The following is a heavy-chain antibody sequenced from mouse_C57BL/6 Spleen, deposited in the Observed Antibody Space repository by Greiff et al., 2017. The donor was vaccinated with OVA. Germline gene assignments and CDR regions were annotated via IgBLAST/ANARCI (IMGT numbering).Heavy chain of an antibody. Sequence: EVHLVESGGGLVKPGGSLKLSCAASGFTFSDYGMHWVRQAPEQGLEWVAYISSGSSTIYYADTVKGRFTISRDNAKNTLFLQMTSRRSEDTAMYYCARGRFAYWGQGTLVTVSA. J-gene: IGHJ3*01. CDR2: ISSGSSTI. V-gene: IGHV5-17*01. CDR3: ARGRFAY. CDR1: GFTFSDYG.